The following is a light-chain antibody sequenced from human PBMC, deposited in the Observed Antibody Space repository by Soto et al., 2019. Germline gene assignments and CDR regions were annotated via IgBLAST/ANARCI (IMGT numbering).Light chain of an antibody. J-gene: IGKJ5*01. Sequence: DIVLTQSPLSLPVTPGEPASISCRSSQSLLQSNGNNHVDWYLQRPGQSPQLLLYLASSRASGVPDRFSGSGSGTEFSLEIIRVEAEVFGVYYCLEAAQSPLTCSQGPRLEIK. CDR1: QSLLQSNGNNH. CDR3: LEAAQSPLT. V-gene: IGKV2-28*01. CDR2: LAS.